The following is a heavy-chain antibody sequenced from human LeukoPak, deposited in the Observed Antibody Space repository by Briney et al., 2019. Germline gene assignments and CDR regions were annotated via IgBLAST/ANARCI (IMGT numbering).Heavy chain of an antibody. CDR3: AKWRDNIVVGENVHY. D-gene: IGHD2-15*01. J-gene: IGHJ4*02. CDR1: GASPRIKY. V-gene: IGHV4-4*07. Sequence: SETLSLTCIVSGASPRIKYWSWIRQPAGKGLEWIGCVYTSGSTNYNPSLRSRVTMSLDPSKSQFSLKVRSVTAADTAVYYCAKWRDNIVVGENVHYCGQGTLVTVSS. CDR2: VYTSGST.